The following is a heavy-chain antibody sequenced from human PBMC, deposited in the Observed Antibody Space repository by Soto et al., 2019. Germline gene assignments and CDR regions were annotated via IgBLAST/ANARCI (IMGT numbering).Heavy chain of an antibody. CDR1: GGSISSYY. V-gene: IGHV4-59*01. Sequence: SETLSLTCTVSGGSISSYYWSWIRQPPGKGLEWIGYIYYSGSTNYNPSLKSRFTISVDTSKNQFSLKLISVTAADTAVYYCARDRGYSSGWDDAFDIWGQGTMVTVSS. J-gene: IGHJ3*02. CDR3: ARDRGYSSGWDDAFDI. D-gene: IGHD6-19*01. CDR2: IYYSGST.